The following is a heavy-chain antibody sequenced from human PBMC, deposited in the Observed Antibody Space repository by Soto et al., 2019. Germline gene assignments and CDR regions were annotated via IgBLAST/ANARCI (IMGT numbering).Heavy chain of an antibody. CDR1: GFTFDDYA. Sequence: EVQLVESGGGLVQPGRSLRLSCAASGFTFDDYAMHWVRQAPGKGLEWVSGISWNGGNIGYADSVKGRFTISRDNAKNSLFLQMNGRRAIDTPCFSCEKAINGGWSGQDYWGQEPRSPSPQ. V-gene: IGHV3-9*01. CDR2: ISWNGGNI. J-gene: IGHJ4*01. CDR3: EKAINGGWSGQDY. D-gene: IGHD6-19*01.